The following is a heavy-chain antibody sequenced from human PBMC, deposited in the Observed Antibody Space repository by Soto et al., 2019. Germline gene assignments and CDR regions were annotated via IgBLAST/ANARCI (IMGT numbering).Heavy chain of an antibody. D-gene: IGHD3-3*01. J-gene: IGHJ3*02. Sequence: GGSLRLSCAASGFTFDDYAMHWVRQAPGKGLEWVSGISWNSGSIGYADSVKGRFTTSRDNAKNSLYLQMNSLRAEDTALYYCAKDALRVVEWSYDAFDIWGKGTMVTVS. CDR2: ISWNSGSI. CDR1: GFTFDDYA. V-gene: IGHV3-9*01. CDR3: AKDALRVVEWSYDAFDI.